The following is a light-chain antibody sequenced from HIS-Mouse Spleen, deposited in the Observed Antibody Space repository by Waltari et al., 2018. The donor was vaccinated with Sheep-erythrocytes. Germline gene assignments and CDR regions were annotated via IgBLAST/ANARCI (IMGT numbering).Light chain of an antibody. V-gene: IGLV2-8*01. Sequence: QSALTQPPSASGSPGQSVTISCTGTSSDVGGYNYVSWYQQHPGKAPKLMIYEVSKRPAGVPDRFSGSKSGNRASLTGAGLQAEDEADYYCSSYAGSNNWVFGGGTKLTVL. J-gene: IGLJ3*02. CDR3: SSYAGSNNWV. CDR2: EVS. CDR1: SSDVGGYNY.